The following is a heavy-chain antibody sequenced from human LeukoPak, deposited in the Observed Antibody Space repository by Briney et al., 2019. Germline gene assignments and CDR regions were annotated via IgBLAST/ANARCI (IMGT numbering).Heavy chain of an antibody. D-gene: IGHD6-19*01. CDR2: INTNTGSP. Sequence: GASVTVSCKASGYTFTTYAMTWVRQAPGQGLEWLGRINTNTGSPTYAQDFTRRFVLSLDTPVRTAYLQSSSLRAEDTAVYYCARGGRQWQEYWGQGTLVTVSS. CDR1: GYTFTTYA. V-gene: IGHV7-4-1*02. J-gene: IGHJ4*02. CDR3: ARGGRQWQEY.